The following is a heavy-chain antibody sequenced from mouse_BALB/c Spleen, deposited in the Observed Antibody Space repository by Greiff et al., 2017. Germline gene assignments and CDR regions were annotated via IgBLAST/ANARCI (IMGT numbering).Heavy chain of an antibody. V-gene: IGHV3-8*02. D-gene: IGHD2-14*01. J-gene: IGHJ4*01. CDR1: GDSITSCY. CDR2: ISYSGST. CDR3: ARYGAYYRYDDAMDY. Sequence: EVQLQESGPSLVKPSQTLSLTCSVTGDSITSCYWNWIRKFPGNKLEYMGYISYSGSTYYNPSLKSRISITRDTSKNQYYLQLNSVTTEDTATYYCARYGAYYRYDDAMDYWGQGTSVTVSS.